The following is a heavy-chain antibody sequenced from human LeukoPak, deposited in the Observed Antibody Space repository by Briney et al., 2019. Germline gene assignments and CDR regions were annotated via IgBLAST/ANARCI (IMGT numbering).Heavy chain of an antibody. Sequence: GGSLRLSCAASGFTFDDYAMLWVRQAPGKGLEGVSGISWNSGSIGYADSVKGRFTISRDNAKNSLYLQMNSLRAEDTALYYCAKDMLRYSSGWFDDYWGQGTLVTVSS. CDR1: GFTFDDYA. J-gene: IGHJ4*02. D-gene: IGHD6-19*01. V-gene: IGHV3-9*01. CDR3: AKDMLRYSSGWFDDY. CDR2: ISWNSGSI.